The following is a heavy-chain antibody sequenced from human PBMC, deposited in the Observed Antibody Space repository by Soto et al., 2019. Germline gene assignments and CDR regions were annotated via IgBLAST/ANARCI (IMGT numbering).Heavy chain of an antibody. CDR1: GFTVSSNY. D-gene: IGHD3-10*01. CDR3: ARNPAGMVRGPNSPRQGNWFDP. V-gene: IGHV3-66*01. Sequence: GGSLRLSCAASGFTVSSNYMSWVRQAPGKGLEWVSVIYSGGSTYYADSVKGKFTISRDNSKNTLYLQMNSLRAEDTAVYYCARNPAGMVRGPNSPRQGNWFDPWGQGTLVTVSS. J-gene: IGHJ5*02. CDR2: IYSGGST.